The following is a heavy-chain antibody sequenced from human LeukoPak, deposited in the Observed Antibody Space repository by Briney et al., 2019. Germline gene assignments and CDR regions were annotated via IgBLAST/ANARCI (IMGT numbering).Heavy chain of an antibody. Sequence: GGSLRLSCAASGFSLSNYDTVWVRQAPGKGLEWIASTGLSTTYIGYADSVKGRFTISRDNAENSVYLQMNSLRAEDTAVYFCARERSYCSGATCSLDLWGQGTLVTVSS. CDR3: ARERSYCSGATCSLDL. CDR2: TGLSTTYI. J-gene: IGHJ5*02. V-gene: IGHV3-21*01. D-gene: IGHD2-15*01. CDR1: GFSLSNYD.